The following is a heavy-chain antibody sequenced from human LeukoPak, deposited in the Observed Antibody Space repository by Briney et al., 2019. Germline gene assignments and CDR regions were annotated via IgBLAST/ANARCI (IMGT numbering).Heavy chain of an antibody. Sequence: GGSLRLSCAASGFTFSSYSMNWVRQAPGKGLEWVSYISSSSSTIYYADSVKGRFTISRDNAKNSLYLQMNSLRAEDTAVYYCARDSGTYIYYFDYWGQGTLVTVSS. CDR3: ARDSGTYIYYFDY. D-gene: IGHD1-26*01. CDR2: ISSSSSTI. J-gene: IGHJ4*02. V-gene: IGHV3-48*01. CDR1: GFTFSSYS.